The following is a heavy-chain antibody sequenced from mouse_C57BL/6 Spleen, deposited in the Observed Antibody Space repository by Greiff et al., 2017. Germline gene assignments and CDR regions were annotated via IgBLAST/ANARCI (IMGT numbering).Heavy chain of an antibody. J-gene: IGHJ2*01. CDR1: GYTFTDYY. CDR3: ARGGVVAFDY. D-gene: IGHD1-1*01. Sequence: VQLQQSGPELVKPGASVKISCKASGYTFTDYYMNWVKQSHGKSLEWIGDINPNNGGTSYNQKFKGKATLTVDKSSSTAYMELRSLTSEDSAVYYCARGGVVAFDYWGQGTTLTVSS. CDR2: INPNNGGT. V-gene: IGHV1-26*01.